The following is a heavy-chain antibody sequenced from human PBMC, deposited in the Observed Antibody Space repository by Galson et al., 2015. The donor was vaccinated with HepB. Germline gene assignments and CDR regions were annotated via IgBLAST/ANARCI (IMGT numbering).Heavy chain of an antibody. D-gene: IGHD2-2*02. CDR1: GFSLSTSGVG. Sequence: PALVKPTQTLTLTCTFSGFSLSTSGVGVGWIRQPPGKALEWLALIYWNDDKRYSPSLKSRLTITKDTSKNQVVLTMTNMDPVDTATYYCAHREYCSSTSCYTILRLRRPSDAFEIWGQGTMVTVSS. J-gene: IGHJ3*02. CDR3: AHREYCSSTSCYTILRLRRPSDAFEI. CDR2: IYWNDDK. V-gene: IGHV2-5*01.